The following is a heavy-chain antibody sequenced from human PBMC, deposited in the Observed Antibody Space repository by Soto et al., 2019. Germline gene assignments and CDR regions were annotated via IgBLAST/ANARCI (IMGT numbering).Heavy chain of an antibody. CDR1: GYTFASYG. Sequence: ASVKVSCKASGYTFASYGLNWVRQAPGQGLEWMGWITAYNDNTNYAQKVQGRAILTIDTSTTTGYMELRSLRSDDTAVYYCARGQIQSDFDYWGQGTLVTVSS. CDR3: ARGQIQSDFDY. J-gene: IGHJ4*02. D-gene: IGHD3-3*01. V-gene: IGHV1-18*04. CDR2: ITAYNDNT.